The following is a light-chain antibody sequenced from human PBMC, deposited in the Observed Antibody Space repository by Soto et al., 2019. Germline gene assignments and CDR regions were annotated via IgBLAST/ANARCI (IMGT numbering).Light chain of an antibody. CDR1: QSVSSSY. J-gene: IGKJ1*01. CDR3: QQYGSSLSWT. V-gene: IGKV3-20*01. Sequence: EIVLTPSPGTLSLSTGERATLSCRASQSVSSSYLAWYQQKPGQAPRLLIYGASSRATGIPDRFSGSGSGTDFTLTISRLEPEDFAVYYCQQYGSSLSWTFGQGTKVDIK. CDR2: GAS.